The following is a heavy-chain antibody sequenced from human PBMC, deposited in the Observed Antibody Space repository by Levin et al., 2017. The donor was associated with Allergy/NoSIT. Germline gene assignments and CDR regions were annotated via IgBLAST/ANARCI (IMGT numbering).Heavy chain of an antibody. CDR3: AGRSGSSWAAFDY. Sequence: GGSLRLSCAASGFIVSSNYVSWVRQAPGKGLEWVSVIYSGGSTYYADSVKGRFTISRDNSKNTLYLQMNSLRAEDTAVYYCAGRSGSSWAAFDYWGQGTLVTVSS. V-gene: IGHV3-53*01. CDR1: GFIVSSNY. CDR2: IYSGGST. D-gene: IGHD2-15*01. J-gene: IGHJ4*02.